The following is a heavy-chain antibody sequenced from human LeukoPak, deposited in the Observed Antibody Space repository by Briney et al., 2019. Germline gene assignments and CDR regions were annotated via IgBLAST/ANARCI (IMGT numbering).Heavy chain of an antibody. D-gene: IGHD3-10*01. CDR2: IRYDGSNK. J-gene: IGHJ4*02. V-gene: IGHV3-30*02. CDR1: GFTFSSYG. CDR3: AGDLISGSGSLGY. Sequence: GGSLRLSCAASGFTFSSYGMHWVRQAPGKGLEWVAFIRYDGSNKYYADSVKGRFTISRDNAKTTLYLQMNSLRDEDTAVYYCAGDLISGSGSLGYWGQGTLVTVSS.